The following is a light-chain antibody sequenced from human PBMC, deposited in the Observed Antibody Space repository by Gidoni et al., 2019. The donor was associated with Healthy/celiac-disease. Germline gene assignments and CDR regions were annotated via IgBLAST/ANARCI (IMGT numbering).Light chain of an antibody. CDR1: QSISSR. Sequence: IQMTQPPSTLSASVGDRVTITCRASQSISSRLAWYQRKPGKAPKLLIYKASSLESGVPSRFSGSGSGTEFTLTISSRQPDDLATYYCQQYNSYSPYTFGQXTKLEIK. J-gene: IGKJ2*01. CDR2: KAS. CDR3: QQYNSYSPYT. V-gene: IGKV1-5*03.